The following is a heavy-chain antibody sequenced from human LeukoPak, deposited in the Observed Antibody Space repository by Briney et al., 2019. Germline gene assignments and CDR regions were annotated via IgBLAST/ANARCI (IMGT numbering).Heavy chain of an antibody. V-gene: IGHV3-23*01. Sequence: GGSLRLSCVGSGFTFRVSAMSGVRQAPGKGLECVSAISGTGGTTYYVDSVKRRFTVSRDNPKNTMYLQLFRLRVEDTAVYYCVKNDILKGRDHWGQGTLVTVSS. CDR1: GFTFRVSA. CDR2: ISGTGGTT. D-gene: IGHD3-9*01. CDR3: VKNDILKGRDH. J-gene: IGHJ4*02.